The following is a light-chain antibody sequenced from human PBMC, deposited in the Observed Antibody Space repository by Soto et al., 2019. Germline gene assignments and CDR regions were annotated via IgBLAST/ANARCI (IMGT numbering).Light chain of an antibody. CDR1: SSNIGSNT. Sequence: QSVLTQPPSASGTPGQRVTISCSGSSSNIGSNTVNWYQQLPGTAPKLLIYSNNQRPSGVPDRFSGSKSGPSASLAISGLQSEDEADYYCAAWDDSLNGPDVVFGGGTKLTVL. CDR3: AAWDDSLNGPDVV. V-gene: IGLV1-44*01. CDR2: SNN. J-gene: IGLJ2*01.